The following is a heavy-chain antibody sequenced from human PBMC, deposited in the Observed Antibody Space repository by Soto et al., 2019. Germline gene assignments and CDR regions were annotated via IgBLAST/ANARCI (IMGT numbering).Heavy chain of an antibody. V-gene: IGHV4-31*03. D-gene: IGHD3-16*01. CDR3: ARGRKGPGGVDY. CDR1: GGSISSGGYY. CDR2: IYYSGST. Sequence: QVQLQESGPGLVKPSQTLTLTCTVSGGSISSGGYYWSWIRQHPGKGLEWIGYIYYSGSTYYNPSLKSRVTISVDTSKNQFSLKLSSVTAADTAVYYCARGRKGPGGVDYWGQGTLVTVSS. J-gene: IGHJ4*02.